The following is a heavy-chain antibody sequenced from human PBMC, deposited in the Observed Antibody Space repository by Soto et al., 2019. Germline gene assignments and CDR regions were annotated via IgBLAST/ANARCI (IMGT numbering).Heavy chain of an antibody. V-gene: IGHV4-39*01. J-gene: IGHJ6*04. CDR1: GGSLGSSSYY. D-gene: IGHD6-13*01. Sequence: SETLSLTCTVSGGSLGSSSYYWGWIRHSPGKGLEWIGNIYYSVNTFYNPSLKSRVTISVDTSKNQIYLHLSAVTAADTAIFYCASIAAPGTTHFESWGKWNIVIASA. CDR2: IYYSVNT. CDR3: ASIAAPGTTHFES.